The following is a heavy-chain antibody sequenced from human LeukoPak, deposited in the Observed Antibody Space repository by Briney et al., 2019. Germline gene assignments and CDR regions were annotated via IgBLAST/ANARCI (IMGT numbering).Heavy chain of an antibody. CDR2: IYPGDANIDI. J-gene: IGHJ3*02. CDR1: GYDFPRHW. Sequence: PGESLKTSCKGSGYDFPRHWIGWVRQMAGRGLEWMGTIYPGDANIDIGYSPSFQGQVTISADKSISTAHLQWSGLRASDTAMYYCARQRSRDGYNYDGFDIWGQGTMVTVSS. V-gene: IGHV5-51*01. CDR3: ARQRSRDGYNYDGFDI. D-gene: IGHD5-24*01.